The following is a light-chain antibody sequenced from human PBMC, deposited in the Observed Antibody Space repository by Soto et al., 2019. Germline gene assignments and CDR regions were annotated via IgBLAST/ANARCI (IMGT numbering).Light chain of an antibody. J-gene: IGKJ4*01. Sequence: DIQMTQSPSSLSASVRDRDTITCRASQAISNYLAWYQQKPGKVPTLLIYAASTLQSGVPSRFSGSGSGTDFTLTISSLQPEDAATYYCQKFNAVPTFGGGTKVEI. V-gene: IGKV1-27*01. CDR3: QKFNAVPT. CDR1: QAISNY. CDR2: AAS.